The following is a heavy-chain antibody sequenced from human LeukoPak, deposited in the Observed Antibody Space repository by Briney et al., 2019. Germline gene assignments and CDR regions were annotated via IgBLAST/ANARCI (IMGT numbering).Heavy chain of an antibody. V-gene: IGHV5-51*01. CDR3: ASPIAAAGTSAFDI. Sequence: GAPLKISCKGSGSRFTSYWIGWVRRMPGKGLEGMGIIYPGDSDTRYSPSFQGQVTISADKSISTAYLQWSSLKASDTAMYYCASPIAAAGTSAFDIWGQGTMVTVSS. J-gene: IGHJ3*02. D-gene: IGHD6-13*01. CDR1: GSRFTSYW. CDR2: IYPGDSDT.